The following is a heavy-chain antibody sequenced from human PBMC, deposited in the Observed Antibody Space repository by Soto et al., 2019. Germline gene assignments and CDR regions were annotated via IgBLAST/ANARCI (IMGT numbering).Heavy chain of an antibody. CDR3: ARDGYDILTGYSPYYFDY. CDR2: INAGNGNT. V-gene: IGHV1-3*01. D-gene: IGHD3-9*01. Sequence: RLEWMGWINAGNGNTKYSQKFQGRVTITRDTSASTAYMELSSLRSEDTAVYYCARDGYDILTGYSPYYFDYWGQGTLVTVS. J-gene: IGHJ4*02.